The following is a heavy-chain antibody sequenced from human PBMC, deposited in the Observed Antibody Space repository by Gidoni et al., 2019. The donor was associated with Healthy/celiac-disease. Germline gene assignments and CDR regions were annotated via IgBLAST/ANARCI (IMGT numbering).Heavy chain of an antibody. V-gene: IGHV3-23*01. CDR1: GLTFSSYA. CDR2: ISGCGGST. D-gene: IGHD6-13*01. Sequence: EVQLLESGGGLVQPGGSLRLSWAASGLTFSSYARSWVRQAPGKGLEWVSAISGCGGSTYYADSVKCRFTISRDNSKNTLYLQMNSLRAEDTAVYYCAKSYGGQQLVLVAAYYFDYWDQGTLVTVSS. J-gene: IGHJ4*02. CDR3: AKSYGGQQLVLVAAYYFDY.